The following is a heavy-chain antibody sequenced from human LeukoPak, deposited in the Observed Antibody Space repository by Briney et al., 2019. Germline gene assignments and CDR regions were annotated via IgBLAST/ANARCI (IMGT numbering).Heavy chain of an antibody. Sequence: PSETLSLTCTVSGGSISSSSYYWGWIRQPPGKGLEWIGYIYYSGSTNYNPSLKSRVTISVDTSKNQFSLKLSSVTAADTAVYYCASSGSGSGGKYYYYGMDVWGQGTTVTASS. CDR2: IYYSGST. D-gene: IGHD2-15*01. CDR1: GGSISSSSYY. CDR3: ASSGSGSGGKYYYYGMDV. V-gene: IGHV4-61*05. J-gene: IGHJ6*02.